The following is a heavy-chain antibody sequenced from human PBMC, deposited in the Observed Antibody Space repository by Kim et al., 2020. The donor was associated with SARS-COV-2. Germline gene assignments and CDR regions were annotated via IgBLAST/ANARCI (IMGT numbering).Heavy chain of an antibody. CDR1: GYTFTSYA. CDR3: AREADYYDSSGYYLTDY. D-gene: IGHD3-22*01. Sequence: ASVKVSCKASGYTFTSYAVNWVRQAPGQGLEWMGWINTNTGNPTYAQGFTGRFVFSLDTSVSTAYLQISSLKAEDTAVYYCAREADYYDSSGYYLTDYWGQGTLVTVSS. J-gene: IGHJ4*02. CDR2: INTNTGNP. V-gene: IGHV7-4-1*02.